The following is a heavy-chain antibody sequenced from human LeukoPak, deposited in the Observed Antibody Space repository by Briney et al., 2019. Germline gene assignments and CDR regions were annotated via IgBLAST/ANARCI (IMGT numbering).Heavy chain of an antibody. D-gene: IGHD2-21*02. J-gene: IGHJ4*02. CDR3: ASFLAYCGGDCYSDFDY. CDR2: ISYDGSNK. V-gene: IGHV3-30-3*01. Sequence: PGGSLRLSCAASGFTFSSYAMHWVRQAPGKGLEWVAVISYDGSNKYYADSVKGRFTISRDNSKNTLYLQMNSLRAEDTAVYYYASFLAYCGGDCYSDFDYWGQGTLVTVSS. CDR1: GFTFSSYA.